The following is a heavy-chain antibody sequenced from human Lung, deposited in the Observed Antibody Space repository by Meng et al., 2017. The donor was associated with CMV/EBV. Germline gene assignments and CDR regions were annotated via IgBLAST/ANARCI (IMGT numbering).Heavy chain of an antibody. CDR3: ARASARVAAAGRRDLRY. J-gene: IGHJ4*02. CDR1: GGSFSGYY. Sequence: QVQLQQWGAGLLKPSGTLSLTCAVYGGSFSGYYWSWIRQPPGKGLEWIGEINHSGSTNYNPSLKSRVTISVDTSKNQFSLKLSSVTAADTAVYYCARASARVAAAGRRDLRYWGQGTLVTVSS. V-gene: IGHV4-34*01. CDR2: INHSGST. D-gene: IGHD6-13*01.